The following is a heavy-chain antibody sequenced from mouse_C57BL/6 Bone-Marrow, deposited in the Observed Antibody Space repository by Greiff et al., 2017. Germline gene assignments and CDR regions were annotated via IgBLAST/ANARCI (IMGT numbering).Heavy chain of an antibody. CDR3: ARSGSYYSNYLAWFAY. D-gene: IGHD2-5*01. CDR1: GYTFTSYG. Sequence: VKLMESGAELARPGASVKLSCKASGYTFTSYGISWVKQRTGQGLEWIGEIYPRSGNTYYNEKFKGKATLTADKSSSTAHMELRSLTSEDSAVYFCARSGSYYSNYLAWFAYWGQGTLVTVSA. CDR2: IYPRSGNT. J-gene: IGHJ3*01. V-gene: IGHV1-81*01.